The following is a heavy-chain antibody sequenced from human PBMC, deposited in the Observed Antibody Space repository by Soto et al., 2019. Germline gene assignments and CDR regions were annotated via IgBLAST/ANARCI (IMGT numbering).Heavy chain of an antibody. Sequence: QVQLVQSGPAVKRPGSSVKVSCKASGYTFTAYHVHWVRQAPGQGLEWLGWINPNSGATKYAQKFQSWFIMTRNTSISTAYIELSSLKSDDTAVYYCAITYYYDGSGDNGQGDRFDSWGQGTRVTVPS. CDR3: AITYYYDGSGDNGQGDRFDS. CDR1: GYTFTAYH. D-gene: IGHD3-22*01. J-gene: IGHJ3*02. V-gene: IGHV1-2*04. CDR2: INPNSGAT.